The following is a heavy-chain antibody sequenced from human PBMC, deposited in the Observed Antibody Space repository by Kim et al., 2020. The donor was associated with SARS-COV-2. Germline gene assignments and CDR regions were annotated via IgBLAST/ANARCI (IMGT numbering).Heavy chain of an antibody. CDR2: TYSGGST. CDR3: ARELTDSGSWYPVFYGMDV. V-gene: IGHV3-53*01. J-gene: IGHJ6*02. Sequence: GGSLRLSCAASGFTVSSNYMSWVRQAPGKGLEWVSVTYSGGSTYYADSVKGRFTISRDNSKNTLYLQMNSLRAEDTAVYYCARELTDSGSWYPVFYGMDVWGQGTTGTVSS. D-gene: IGHD6-13*01. CDR1: GFTVSSNY.